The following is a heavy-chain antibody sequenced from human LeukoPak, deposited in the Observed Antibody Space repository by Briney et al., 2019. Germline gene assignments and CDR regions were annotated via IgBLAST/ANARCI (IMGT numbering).Heavy chain of an antibody. CDR3: ARLGYCSGGSCHAGLDY. D-gene: IGHD2-15*01. V-gene: IGHV1-46*01. CDR1: GYTFTSYY. Sequence: ASVKVSCKASGYTFTSYYMHWVRQAPGQGLEWMGIINPSGGSTSYAQKFQVRVTMTRDTSTSTVYMELSSLRSEDTAVYYCARLGYCSGGSCHAGLDYWGQGTLVTVSS. J-gene: IGHJ4*02. CDR2: INPSGGST.